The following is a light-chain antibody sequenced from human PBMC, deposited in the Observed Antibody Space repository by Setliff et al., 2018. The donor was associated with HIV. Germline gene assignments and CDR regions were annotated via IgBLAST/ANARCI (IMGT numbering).Light chain of an antibody. CDR1: QSISRW. CDR3: QQYNSYSTWT. CDR2: KAS. Sequence: DIQMTQSPSTLSASVGDRVTITCRASQSISRWLAWHQQKPGKAPKLLTYKASSLKSGVPSRFSGAGSGTEFTLTISSLQPDDFATYYCQQYNSYSTWTFGQGTKVDIK. V-gene: IGKV1-5*03. J-gene: IGKJ1*01.